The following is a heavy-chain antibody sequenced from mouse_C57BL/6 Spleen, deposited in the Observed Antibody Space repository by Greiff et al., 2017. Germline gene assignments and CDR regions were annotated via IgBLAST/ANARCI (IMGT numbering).Heavy chain of an antibody. J-gene: IGHJ2*01. CDR2: IDPSDSYT. D-gene: IGHD3-1*01. V-gene: IGHV1-69*01. CDR1: GYTFTSYW. Sequence: QVQLKQPGAELVMPGASVKLSCKASGYTFTSYWMHWVKQRPGQGLEWIGEIDPSDSYTNYNQKFKGKSTLTVDKSSSPAYLSLSSLTSEYSPVHYCARSGTAQATVDYWGQGTTLTVSS. CDR3: ARSGTAQATVDY.